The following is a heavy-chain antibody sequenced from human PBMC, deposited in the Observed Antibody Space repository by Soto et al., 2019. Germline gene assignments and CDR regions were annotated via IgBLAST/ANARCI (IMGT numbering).Heavy chain of an antibody. J-gene: IGHJ4*02. CDR2: IYYSGST. D-gene: IGHD6-19*01. V-gene: IGHV4-59*08. Sequence: PSEALSLTCTVSGGSISSYYWSWIRQPPGKGLEWIGYIYYSGSTNYNPSLKSRVTISVDTAKNQFSLKLSSVTAADTAVYYCASHQLRGSGWYGNDFDYWGQGTLVTVSS. CDR3: ASHQLRGSGWYGNDFDY. CDR1: GGSISSYY.